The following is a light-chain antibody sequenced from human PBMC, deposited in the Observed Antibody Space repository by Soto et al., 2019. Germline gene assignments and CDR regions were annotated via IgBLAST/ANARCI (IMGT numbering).Light chain of an antibody. CDR3: QQRSNLPLLYT. J-gene: IGKJ2*01. Sequence: EIVLTQSPATLSLSPGERATLSCRASQSVSSYLAWYQQKPGQAPRLLIYDASNRATGIPARFSGSGSQTDFTLTISSLEPEDFAVYCCQQRSNLPLLYTFGQGTKLEIK. CDR2: DAS. CDR1: QSVSSY. V-gene: IGKV3-11*01.